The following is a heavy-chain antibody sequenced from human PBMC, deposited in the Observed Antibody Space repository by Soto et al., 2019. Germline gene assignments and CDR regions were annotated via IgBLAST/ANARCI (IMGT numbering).Heavy chain of an antibody. CDR2: IIPIFGTA. CDR3: ATGTTQAYYYYGMDV. J-gene: IGHJ6*02. Sequence: QVQLVQSGAEVKKPGSSVKVSCKASGGPFSSYALSWVRQAPGQGLEWMGGIIPIFGTANYAQKFQGRVTITADESTSTAYMELSRLRSEDTAVYYCATGTTQAYYYYGMDVWGQGTTVTVSS. D-gene: IGHD4-4*01. V-gene: IGHV1-69*01. CDR1: GGPFSSYA.